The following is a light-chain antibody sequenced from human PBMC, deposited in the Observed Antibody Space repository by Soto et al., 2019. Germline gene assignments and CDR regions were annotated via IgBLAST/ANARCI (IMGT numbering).Light chain of an antibody. V-gene: IGKV3-11*01. J-gene: IGKJ5*01. CDR1: QSVASS. Sequence: EIVLTQSPAALPLPPGARAPVSCRASQSVASSLSWCLQKPGQAPRLLISDASNRAIGIPDRFSGGGSGTDFTLTISGLQPEDSAVYFCQQYNNWPFSFGQGTRLEIK. CDR3: QQYNNWPFS. CDR2: DAS.